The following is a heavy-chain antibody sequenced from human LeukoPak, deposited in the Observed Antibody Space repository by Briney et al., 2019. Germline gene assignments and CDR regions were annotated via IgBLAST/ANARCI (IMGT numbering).Heavy chain of an antibody. CDR2: IIPIFGTA. CDR1: GGTFSSYA. Sequence: SVKVSCKASGGTFSSYAISWVRQAPGQGLEWMGGIIPIFGTANYAQKFQGRVTITADKSTSTAYMELSSLRSEDTAVYYCARVRQQLSRKYYYYYMDVWGKGTTVTVSS. J-gene: IGHJ6*03. D-gene: IGHD6-13*01. V-gene: IGHV1-69*06. CDR3: ARVRQQLSRKYYYYYMDV.